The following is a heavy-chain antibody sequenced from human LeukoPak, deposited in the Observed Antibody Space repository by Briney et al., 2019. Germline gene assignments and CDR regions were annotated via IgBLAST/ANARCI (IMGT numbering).Heavy chain of an antibody. D-gene: IGHD6-6*01. CDR2: ISAYNGNT. J-gene: IGHJ4*02. Sequence: ASVKVSCKASGYTFSDYYMHWVRQAPGQGLEWMGWISAYNGNTNYAQKLQGRVTMTTDTSTSTAYMELRSLRSDDTAVYYCARVVGAARPGAFDYWGQGTLVTVSS. CDR3: ARVVGAARPGAFDY. CDR1: GYTFSDYY. V-gene: IGHV1-18*04.